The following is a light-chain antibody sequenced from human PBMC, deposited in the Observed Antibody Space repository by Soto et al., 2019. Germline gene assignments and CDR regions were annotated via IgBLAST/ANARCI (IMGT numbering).Light chain of an antibody. CDR1: QDIGYA. J-gene: IGKJ4*01. V-gene: IGKV1-12*01. CDR3: QQGNSFPLT. CDR2: TAS. Sequence: DIQMTQSPSSVSASLGDRVTITCRASQDIGYALAWFQQKPGEAPSLLMYTASSLHSGVPSRFSGSRSGTDFTLTISSLQPEDSATYYCQQGNSFPLTFGGGTKVEIK.